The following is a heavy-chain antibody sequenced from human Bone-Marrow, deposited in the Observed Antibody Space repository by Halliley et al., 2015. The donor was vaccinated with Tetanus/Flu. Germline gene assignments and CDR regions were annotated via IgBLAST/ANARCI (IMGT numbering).Heavy chain of an antibody. CDR3: ARTNSGGFHP. V-gene: IGHV4-59*01. CDR2: IYYNGDT. J-gene: IGHJ5*02. Sequence: GKGREWIGYIYYNGDTNYSLSLKSRVTMSVDSSKNQFSLKLSSVTAADMAVYYCARTNSGGFHPWGQGTLVTVSS. D-gene: IGHD2-15*01.